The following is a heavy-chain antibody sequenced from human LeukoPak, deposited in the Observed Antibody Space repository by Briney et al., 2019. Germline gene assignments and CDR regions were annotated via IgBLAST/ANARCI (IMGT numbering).Heavy chain of an antibody. D-gene: IGHD3-22*01. CDR1: GFTFSSYE. CDR3: ASSSGYEIDY. V-gene: IGHV3-48*03. CDR2: ISSSGSTI. Sequence: GGSLRLSCAASGFTFSSYEMNWVRPAPGKGLEWVSYISSSGSTIYYADSVKGRFTISRDNAKNSLYLQMNSLRAEDTAVYYCASSSGYEIDYWGQGTLVTVSS. J-gene: IGHJ4*02.